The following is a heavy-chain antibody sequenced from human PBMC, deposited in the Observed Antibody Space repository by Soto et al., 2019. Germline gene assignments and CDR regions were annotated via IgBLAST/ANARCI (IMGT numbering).Heavy chain of an antibody. CDR3: ARHSSWRTSVYHY. CDR1: GGSISSYY. V-gene: IGHV4-59*01. J-gene: IGHJ4*02. Sequence: SETLSLTCTVSGGSISSYYWSWIRQPPGKGLEWIGYIYYSGSTNYNPSLKSRVTISVDTSKNQFSLKLSSVTAADTAVYYCARHSSWRTSVYHYWGQGTLVTVSS. D-gene: IGHD5-18*01. CDR2: IYYSGST.